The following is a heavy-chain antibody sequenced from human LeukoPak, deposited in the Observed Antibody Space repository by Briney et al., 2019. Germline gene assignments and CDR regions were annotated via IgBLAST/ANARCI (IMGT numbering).Heavy chain of an antibody. Sequence: GRSLRLSWAASGFTFSSYGMHWVRQAPGKGLEWVAVIWYDGSNKYYADSVKGRFTISRDNSKNTLYLQMNSLRAEDTAVYYCARDGLGSYDFWGQGTLVTVSS. CDR3: ARDGLGSYDF. CDR2: IWYDGSNK. D-gene: IGHD3-10*01. CDR1: GFTFSSYG. J-gene: IGHJ4*02. V-gene: IGHV3-33*01.